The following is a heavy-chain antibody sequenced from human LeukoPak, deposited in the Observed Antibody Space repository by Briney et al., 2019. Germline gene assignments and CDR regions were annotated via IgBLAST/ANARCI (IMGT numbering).Heavy chain of an antibody. V-gene: IGHV1-69*01. Sequence: SVKVSCKASGGTFSSYAISWVRQAPGQGLEWMGGIIPIFGTANYAQKFQGRVAIIADESTSTAYMELSSLQSEDTAVYYCARVDRQWLVGNLDYWGQGTLVTVSS. J-gene: IGHJ4*02. CDR1: GGTFSSYA. D-gene: IGHD6-19*01. CDR3: ARVDRQWLVGNLDY. CDR2: IIPIFGTA.